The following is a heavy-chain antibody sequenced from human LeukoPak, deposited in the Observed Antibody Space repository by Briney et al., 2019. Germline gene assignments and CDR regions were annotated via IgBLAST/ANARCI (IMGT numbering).Heavy chain of an antibody. V-gene: IGHV3-74*01. D-gene: IGHD3-22*01. CDR3: ARVFGYYDSSGYFNHPMDY. J-gene: IGHJ4*02. CDR1: GFTFSSYW. Sequence: GGSLRLSCAASGFTFSSYWMHWVRQAPGKGLVWVSRINSDGSSTSHADSVKGRFTISRDNAKNTLYLQMNSLRAEDTAVYYCARVFGYYDSSGYFNHPMDYWGQGTLVTVSS. CDR2: INSDGSST.